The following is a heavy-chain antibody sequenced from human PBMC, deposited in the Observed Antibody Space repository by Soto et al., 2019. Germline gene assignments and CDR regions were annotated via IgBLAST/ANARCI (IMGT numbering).Heavy chain of an antibody. J-gene: IGHJ4*02. CDR1: GFTFSSYS. D-gene: IGHD2-2*01. V-gene: IGHV3-48*01. CDR2: ISSSSSTI. CDR3: AKDPYQLLSFYFDY. Sequence: PGGSLRLSCAASGFTFSSYSMNWVRQAPGKGLEWVSYISSSSSTIYYADSVKGRFTISRDNSENTLYLQMNSLRAEDTAVYYYAKDPYQLLSFYFDYWGQGTLVTVS.